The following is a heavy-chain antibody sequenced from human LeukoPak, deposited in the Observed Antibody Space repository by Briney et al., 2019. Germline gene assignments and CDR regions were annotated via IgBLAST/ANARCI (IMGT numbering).Heavy chain of an antibody. CDR2: IYPGDSDT. V-gene: IGHV5-51*01. J-gene: IGHJ5*02. CDR1: RYSFTSYW. CDR3: ARGTDIVVVPAENWFDP. D-gene: IGHD2-2*01. Sequence: GESLKISCKGSRYSFTSYWIGWVRQMPGKGLEWTGIIYPGDSDTRYSPSFQGQVTISADKSISTAYLQWSSLKASDTAMYYCARGTDIVVVPAENWFDPWGQGTLVTVSS.